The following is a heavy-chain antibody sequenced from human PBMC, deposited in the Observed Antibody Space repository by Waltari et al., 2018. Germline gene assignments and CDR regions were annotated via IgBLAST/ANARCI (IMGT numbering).Heavy chain of an antibody. CDR3: AKDRTTMATYYFDY. V-gene: IGHV3-23*01. CDR1: GFTFSPYA. D-gene: IGHD1-1*01. CDR2: FSGSSGRT. Sequence: EVQLLESGGGLVQPGGSLRLSCVASGFTFSPYARTWVRQSPGKGVEWFSSFSGSSGRTYYADAVKGRFTISRDDSKNTLYLQMNSLRAEDTAIYYCAKDRTTMATYYFDYWGRGTLVTVSS. J-gene: IGHJ4*02.